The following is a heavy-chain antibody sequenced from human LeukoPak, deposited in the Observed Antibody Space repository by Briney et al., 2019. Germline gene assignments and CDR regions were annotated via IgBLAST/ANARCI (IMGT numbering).Heavy chain of an antibody. V-gene: IGHV4-30-2*01. CDR1: GGSISSGGYY. D-gene: IGHD5-18*01. J-gene: IGHJ4*02. Sequence: SETLSLTCTVSGGSISSGGYYWSWIRQPPGKGLEWIGYIYHSGSTYYNPSLKSRVTISVDRSKNQFSLKLSSVTAADTAVYYCARESPQGYSYGPKLPEYYFDYWGQGTLVTVSS. CDR3: ARESPQGYSYGPKLPEYYFDY. CDR2: IYHSGST.